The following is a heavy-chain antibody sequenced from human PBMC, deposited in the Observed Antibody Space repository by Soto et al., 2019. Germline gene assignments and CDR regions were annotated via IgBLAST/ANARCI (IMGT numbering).Heavy chain of an antibody. Sequence: GGSLRLSCEASGFTFSSYEMHWVRQAPGKGLEWVAGISGGGTTIYHARSVKGRFTISRDNARKSLYLQMNNLRTEDTAVYYCAREMFVVGAAPFDIWGQGTRVTVSS. D-gene: IGHD2-21*01. CDR1: GFTFSSYE. V-gene: IGHV3-48*03. CDR3: AREMFVVGAAPFDI. CDR2: ISGGGTTI. J-gene: IGHJ3*02.